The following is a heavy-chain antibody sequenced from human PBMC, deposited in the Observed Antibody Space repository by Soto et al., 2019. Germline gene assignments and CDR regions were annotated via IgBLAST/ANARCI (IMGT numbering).Heavy chain of an antibody. Sequence: EVQLLDSGGGLVEPGGSLRLSCAASGFTFSSYAMSWVRQARGEGLEWVSAISGRGDSTYYADSVKGLCTISRDNSKNALYLQMKTSRAEDTAVYDGLPDSDGSGWYFFEYWGQGTLVTFSS. CDR2: ISGRGDST. CDR3: LPDSDGSGWYFFEY. V-gene: IGHV3-23*01. J-gene: IGHJ4*02. D-gene: IGHD6-19*01. CDR1: GFTFSSYA.